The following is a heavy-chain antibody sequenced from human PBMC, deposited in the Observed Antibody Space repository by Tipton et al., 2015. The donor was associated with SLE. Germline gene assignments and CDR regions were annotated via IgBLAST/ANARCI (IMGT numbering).Heavy chain of an antibody. D-gene: IGHD3-16*01. J-gene: IGHJ4*02. CDR1: GFTYSGYA. Sequence: LSLTCAASGFTYSGYAMHWVRQAPGKGLEWVAFIRADGSNKDYADSVKGRFTISRDNSKNTLYLQMNRLRVEDTAVYYCAGGTGAYFDHWGQGTLVTVPS. CDR2: IRADGSNK. V-gene: IGHV3-30*02. CDR3: AGGTGAYFDH.